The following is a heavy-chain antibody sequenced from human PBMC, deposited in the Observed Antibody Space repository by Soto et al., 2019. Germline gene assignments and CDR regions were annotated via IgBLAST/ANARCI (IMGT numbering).Heavy chain of an antibody. CDR3: ARSPRVGAFDI. CDR1: GGSFSGYY. J-gene: IGHJ3*02. CDR2: INHSGST. Sequence: QVQLQQWGAGLLKPSETLSLTCAVYGGSFSGYYWSWIRQPPGKGLEWIGEINHSGSTNYNPSLKSRVTISVDTSMNQFSLKLSSVTAADTAVYYCARSPRVGAFDIWGQGTMVTVSS. V-gene: IGHV4-34*01. D-gene: IGHD1-26*01.